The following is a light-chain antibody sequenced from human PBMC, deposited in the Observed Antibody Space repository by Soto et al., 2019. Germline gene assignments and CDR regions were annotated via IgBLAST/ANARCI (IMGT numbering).Light chain of an antibody. CDR2: GNS. Sequence: QSVLTQPPSVSGAPGQRVTISCTGSSSNIGAGYDVHWYQQLPGTAPKLLIYGNSNRPSGVPDRFSGSKSGTYASLAITGLQAEDEADYYCQSYDSSLSGLEVVFGGGTKLTV. CDR1: SSNIGAGYD. CDR3: QSYDSSLSGLEVV. J-gene: IGLJ2*01. V-gene: IGLV1-40*01.